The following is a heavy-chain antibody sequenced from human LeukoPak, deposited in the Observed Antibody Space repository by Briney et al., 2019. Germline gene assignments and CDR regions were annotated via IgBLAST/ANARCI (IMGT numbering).Heavy chain of an antibody. CDR2: ISGSGGST. V-gene: IGHV3-23*01. CDR3: AKDARYFDWLLFYFDY. CDR1: GFTFSSYA. J-gene: IGHJ4*02. D-gene: IGHD3-9*01. Sequence: PGGSLRLSCAASGFTFSSYAMSWVRQAPGKGLEWVSAISGSGGSTYYADSVKGRFTISRDNSKNTLYPQMNSLRAEDTAVYYCAKDARYFDWLLFYFDYWGQGTLVTVSS.